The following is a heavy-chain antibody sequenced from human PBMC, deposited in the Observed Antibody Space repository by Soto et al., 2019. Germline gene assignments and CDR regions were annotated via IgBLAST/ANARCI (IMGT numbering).Heavy chain of an antibody. V-gene: IGHV1-2*07. CDR3: VRGRSSLIVVFY. CDR1: GYTFTGHY. D-gene: IGHD1-26*01. J-gene: IGHJ4*02. Sequence: ASVKVSCKASGYTFTGHYIHWVRQAPAQEPEWMGEMGHESGARRYAHKFQGRVTMIRDMSITTVYMGLNDLSPADTAVYDCVRGRSSLIVVFYWGQGTPVSVSS. CDR2: MGHESGAR.